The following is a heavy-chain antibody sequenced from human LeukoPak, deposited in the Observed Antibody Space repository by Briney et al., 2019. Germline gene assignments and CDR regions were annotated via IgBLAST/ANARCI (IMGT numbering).Heavy chain of an antibody. D-gene: IGHD6-13*01. CDR1: GFTFSSFA. CDR3: AKDTSSSWYGLDY. V-gene: IGHV3-23*01. CDR2: IRGTGGST. Sequence: GGSLRLSCAASGFTFSSFAMTWVRQAPGKGLQRVSGIRGTGGSTYYADSVKGRFTISRDNSKNTLYLQMNSLRAEDTAVYYCAKDTSSSWYGLDYWGQGTLVTVSS. J-gene: IGHJ4*02.